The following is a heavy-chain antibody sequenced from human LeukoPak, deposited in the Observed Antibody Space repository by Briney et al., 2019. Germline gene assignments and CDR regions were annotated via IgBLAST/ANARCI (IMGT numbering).Heavy chain of an antibody. V-gene: IGHV3-30*03. J-gene: IGHJ4*02. Sequence: PGRSLRLSCAASGFTFSSYGMHWVRQAPGKGLEWLAVISYDGSNKYYADSVKGRFTISRDNSKHTLYLQMNSLRAEDTAAYYCAILSTNHAPILDYWGQGTLVTVSS. CDR1: GFTFSSYG. D-gene: IGHD2/OR15-2a*01. CDR2: ISYDGSNK. CDR3: AILSTNHAPILDY.